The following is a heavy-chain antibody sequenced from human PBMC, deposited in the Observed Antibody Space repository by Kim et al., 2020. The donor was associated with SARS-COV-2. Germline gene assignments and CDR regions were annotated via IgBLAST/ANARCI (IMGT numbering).Heavy chain of an antibody. J-gene: IGHJ3*02. Sequence: GGSLRLSCAASGFTFSSYSMNWVRQAPGKGLEWVSFIISSSSYIYYANSVKGRFTISRDNAKNSLYLQMNSLRAEDTAVYYCSRSGRLGTDAFDIWGQGTMVTVSS. D-gene: IGHD5-12*01. CDR1: GFTFSSYS. CDR2: IISSSSYI. CDR3: SRSGRLGTDAFDI. V-gene: IGHV3-21*01.